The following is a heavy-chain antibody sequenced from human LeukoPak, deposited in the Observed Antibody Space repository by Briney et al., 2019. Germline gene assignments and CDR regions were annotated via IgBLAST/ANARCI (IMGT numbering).Heavy chain of an antibody. J-gene: IGHJ4*02. V-gene: IGHV1-24*01. CDR2: FDPEDGET. Sequence: GASVKVSCKVSGYTLTELSMHGVRQAPGKGLEWMGGFDPEDGETIYAQKFQGRVTMTEDTSTDTAYMELSSLRSEDTAVYYCATTPPSDSSGYYYVGYWGQGTLVTVSS. CDR3: ATTPPSDSSGYYYVGY. D-gene: IGHD3-22*01. CDR1: GYTLTELS.